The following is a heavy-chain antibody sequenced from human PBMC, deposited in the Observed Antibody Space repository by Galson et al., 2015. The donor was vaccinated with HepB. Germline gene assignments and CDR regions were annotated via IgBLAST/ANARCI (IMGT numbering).Heavy chain of an antibody. V-gene: IGHV1-3*01. J-gene: IGHJ3*02. Sequence: SVKVSCKASGYTFTSYAMHWVRQAPGQRLEWMGWINAGNGNTKYSQKFQGRVTITRDTSASTAYMELSSLRSEDTAVYYCARVAGNYGSGSYLLSRDAFDIWGQGTMVTVSS. D-gene: IGHD3-10*01. CDR3: ARVAGNYGSGSYLLSRDAFDI. CDR2: INAGNGNT. CDR1: GYTFTSYA.